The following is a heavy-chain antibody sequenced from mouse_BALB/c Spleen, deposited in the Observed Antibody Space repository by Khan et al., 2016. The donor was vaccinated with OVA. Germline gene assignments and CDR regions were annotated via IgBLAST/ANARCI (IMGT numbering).Heavy chain of an antibody. D-gene: IGHD2-1*01. CDR2: INPGSGST. CDR3: ARDDYDNFLYFDY. J-gene: IGHJ2*01. V-gene: IGHV1-54*01. Sequence: QMQLEESGGEVIRPGTSVKVSCKASGYAFTHYLIEWVKQRPGQGLEWIGVINPGSGSTNYNEKFKGKAILTADKSSSTAYMQLGSLTSDDSAVYFCARDDYDNFLYFDYWGQGTTLTVSS. CDR1: GYAFTHYL.